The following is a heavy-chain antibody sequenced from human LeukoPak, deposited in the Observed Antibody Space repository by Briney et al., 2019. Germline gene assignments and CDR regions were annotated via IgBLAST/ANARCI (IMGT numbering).Heavy chain of an antibody. D-gene: IGHD1-26*01. CDR2: ISSSGSTI. Sequence: GGSLRLSCAASGFTFSDYYMSWIRQAPGKGLEWVSYISSSGSTIYYADSVKGRFTISRDNAKNSLYLQMNSLRAEDTAVYYRAKVGATLHFDYWGQGTLVTVSS. J-gene: IGHJ4*02. CDR3: AKVGATLHFDY. V-gene: IGHV3-11*04. CDR1: GFTFSDYY.